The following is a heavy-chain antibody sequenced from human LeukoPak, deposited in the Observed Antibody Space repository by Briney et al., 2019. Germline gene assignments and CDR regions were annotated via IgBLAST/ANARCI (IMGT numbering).Heavy chain of an antibody. CDR2: IYIDGTT. D-gene: IGHD6-13*01. V-gene: IGHV3-53*01. Sequence: GGSLRLSCAASGFIVSHNYMTWVRQAPGKGLEWISVIYIDGTTYYADSVKGRFTISRDQANNTLYLQMNTLRDEDTAVYYCARGPRYSFYWGQGTLVPVSS. CDR1: GFIVSHNY. J-gene: IGHJ4*02. CDR3: ARGPRYSFY.